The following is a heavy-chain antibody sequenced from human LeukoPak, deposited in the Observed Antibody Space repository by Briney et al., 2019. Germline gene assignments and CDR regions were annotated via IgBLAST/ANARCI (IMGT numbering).Heavy chain of an antibody. Sequence: ASVKVSCKASGYIFTGYYMHWVRQAPGQGLEWMGGIIPIFGTANYAQKFQGRVTITADKSTSTAYMELSSLRSEDTAVYYCANDLGWIQLNLGRGQGTLVTVSS. CDR2: IIPIFGTA. V-gene: IGHV1-69*06. D-gene: IGHD5-18*01. CDR1: GYIFTGYY. CDR3: ANDLGWIQLNLG. J-gene: IGHJ4*02.